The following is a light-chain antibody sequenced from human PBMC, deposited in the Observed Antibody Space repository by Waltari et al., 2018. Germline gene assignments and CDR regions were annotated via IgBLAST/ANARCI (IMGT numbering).Light chain of an antibody. CDR1: QDITNN. Sequence: IQMTQSPSSLSASVGDRVTITCQASQDITNNLAWYQQKPGKVSKLLIYKASTLHSGVPSRFSGSGSGTDFTLIITSLQPEDFATYFCQHGYGAPPTFGGGTKVEI. CDR3: QHGYGAPPT. CDR2: KAS. V-gene: IGKV1-6*01. J-gene: IGKJ4*01.